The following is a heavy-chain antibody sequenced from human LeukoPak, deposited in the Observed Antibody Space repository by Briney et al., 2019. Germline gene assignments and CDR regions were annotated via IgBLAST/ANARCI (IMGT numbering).Heavy chain of an antibody. V-gene: IGHV1-8*01. D-gene: IGHD6-19*01. CDR1: GYTFTSYD. Sequence: ASVKVSCKTSGYTFTSYDINWVRQATGQGLEWMGWMNPNSGNTGYAQKFQGRVTMTRNTSISTAYMELSSLISEDTAVYYCARGAPSSGTWYLSRGWYRNYWGRGTLVTVSS. CDR2: MNPNSGNT. J-gene: IGHJ4*02. CDR3: ARGAPSSGTWYLSRGWYRNY.